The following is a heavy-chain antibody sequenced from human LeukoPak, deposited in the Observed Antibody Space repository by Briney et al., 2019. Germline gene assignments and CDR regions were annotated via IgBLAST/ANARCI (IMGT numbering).Heavy chain of an antibody. CDR1: GYTFTVYY. D-gene: IGHD3-22*01. V-gene: IGHV1-2*02. CDR3: ARVSLPYYYDSSGYYYGGLDY. Sequence: ASVTVSFKASGYTFTVYYMHWVRQAPGQGLGWMGWINPNSGGTNYAQKFQGRVTMTRDTSISTAYMALSRLRSDDTAVYYCARVSLPYYYDSSGYYYGGLDYWGQGTLVTVSS. J-gene: IGHJ4*02. CDR2: INPNSGGT.